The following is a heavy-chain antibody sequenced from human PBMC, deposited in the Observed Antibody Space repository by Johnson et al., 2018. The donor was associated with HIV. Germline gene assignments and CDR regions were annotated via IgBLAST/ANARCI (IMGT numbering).Heavy chain of an antibody. V-gene: IGHV3-30*03. D-gene: IGHD3-22*01. Sequence: QMQLVESGGGVVQPGRSLRLSCAASGFTFSSYGMLWVRQAPGKGLEWVAVISYDGNNKYYADSVKGRFTISRDNSKNTLYLQMNSLRAEDTAVFYCARTPRPYYYDSSDGAFDIWGQGTMVTVSS. J-gene: IGHJ3*02. CDR3: ARTPRPYYYDSSDGAFDI. CDR1: GFTFSSYG. CDR2: ISYDGNNK.